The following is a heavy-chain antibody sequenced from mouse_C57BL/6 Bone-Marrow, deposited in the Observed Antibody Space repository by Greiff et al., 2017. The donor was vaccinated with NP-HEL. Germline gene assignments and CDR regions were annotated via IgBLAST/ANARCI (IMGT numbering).Heavy chain of an antibody. V-gene: IGHV1-9*01. D-gene: IGHD2-4*01. J-gene: IGHJ2*01. Sequence: VQLQESGAELMKPGASVKLSCKATGYTFTGYWIEWVKQRPGHGLEWIGEILPGSGSTNSNEKFKGKATFTAATSSNTAYMQLSSLTTEDSAIYYCARTGGYYDHDPYYFDYWGQGTTLTVSS. CDR2: ILPGSGST. CDR1: GYTFTGYW. CDR3: ARTGGYYDHDPYYFDY.